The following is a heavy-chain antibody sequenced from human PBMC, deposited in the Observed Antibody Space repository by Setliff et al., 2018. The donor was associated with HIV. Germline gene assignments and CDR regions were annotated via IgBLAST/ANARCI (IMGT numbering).Heavy chain of an antibody. CDR2: ISAYNGDT. Sequence: ASVKVSCKASGYTFTNYGFSWVRQTPGQGLEWMGWISAYNGDTYYAQKLQGRVTMTTNTSTSTAYMELRSLRSDDTAVYYCARVPSEYYNFWSGYSTPFDYWGRGTLVTVSS. CDR1: GYTFTNYG. V-gene: IGHV1-18*01. D-gene: IGHD3-3*01. J-gene: IGHJ4*02. CDR3: ARVPSEYYNFWSGYSTPFDY.